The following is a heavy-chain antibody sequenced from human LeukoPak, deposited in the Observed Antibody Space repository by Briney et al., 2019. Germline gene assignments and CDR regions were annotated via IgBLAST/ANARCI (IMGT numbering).Heavy chain of an antibody. V-gene: IGHV4-30-2*01. CDR3: ASLPLSSSGNYYYGMDV. J-gene: IGHJ6*02. CDR2: IYHSGST. CDR1: GGSISSGGYS. D-gene: IGHD6-6*01. Sequence: SETLSLTCTVSGGSISSGGYSWSWIRQPPGKGLEWIGYIYHSGSTYYNPSLKSRVTISVDRSKNQFSLKLSSVTAADTAVYYCASLPLSSSGNYYYGMDVWGQGTTVTVSS.